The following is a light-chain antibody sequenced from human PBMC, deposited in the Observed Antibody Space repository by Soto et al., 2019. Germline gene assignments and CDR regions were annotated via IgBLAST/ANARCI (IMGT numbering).Light chain of an antibody. CDR1: GSNIGTYA. Sequence: QSVLTQSPSASATPGQRVTISCSGSGSNIGTYAVNRYQQLPGTAPTLLIFRNHQRPSGVPDRFSGSKSGTSASLAISGPQSEDEADYYCAAWDDSLRAVVFGGGTKLTV. CDR2: RNH. J-gene: IGLJ2*01. CDR3: AAWDDSLRAVV. V-gene: IGLV1-44*01.